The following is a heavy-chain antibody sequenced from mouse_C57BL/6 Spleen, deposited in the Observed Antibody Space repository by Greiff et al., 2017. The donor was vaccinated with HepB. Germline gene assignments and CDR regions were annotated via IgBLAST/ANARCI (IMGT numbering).Heavy chain of an antibody. Sequence: QVQLQQSGTELVKPGASVKLSCKASGYTFTSYWMHWVKQRPGQGLEWIGNINPSNGGTNYNEKFKSKATLTVDKSSSTAYMQLSSLTSEDSAVDYCAKNYYDYDVFAYWGQGTLVTVSA. J-gene: IGHJ3*01. CDR2: INPSNGGT. D-gene: IGHD2-4*01. V-gene: IGHV1-53*01. CDR1: GYTFTSYW. CDR3: AKNYYDYDVFAY.